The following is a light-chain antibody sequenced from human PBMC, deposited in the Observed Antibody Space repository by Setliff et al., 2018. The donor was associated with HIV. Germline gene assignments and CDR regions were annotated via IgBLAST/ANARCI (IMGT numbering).Light chain of an antibody. J-gene: IGLJ1*01. CDR3: SSYRSNNPYV. CDR1: NSDVGGYNY. Sequence: QSVLTQPASVSGSPGQSITISCTGTNSDVGGYNYVSWYQQYPGKAPKLMIYEASNRPSGVSNRFSGSKSGSTASQTISGLQAEDEAEYYCSSYRSNNPYVFGTGTKVTVL. V-gene: IGLV2-14*01. CDR2: EAS.